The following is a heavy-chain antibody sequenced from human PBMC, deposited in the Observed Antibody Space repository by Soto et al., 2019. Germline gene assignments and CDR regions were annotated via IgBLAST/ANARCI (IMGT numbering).Heavy chain of an antibody. J-gene: IGHJ6*02. Sequence: QVQLVESGGGVVQPGRSLRLSCAASGFTFSSYGMHWVRQAPGKGLEWVAAIWYDGSNKYYADSVKGRFTISRDNSKNTLYLQMNSLRAEDTAVYYCARDYCSSTSCYDYYGMDVWGQGTTVTVSS. CDR3: ARDYCSSTSCYDYYGMDV. CDR1: GFTFSSYG. D-gene: IGHD2-2*01. CDR2: IWYDGSNK. V-gene: IGHV3-33*01.